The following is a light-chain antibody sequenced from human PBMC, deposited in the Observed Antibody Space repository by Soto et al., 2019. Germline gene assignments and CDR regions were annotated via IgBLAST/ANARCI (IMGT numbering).Light chain of an antibody. J-gene: IGLJ2*01. V-gene: IGLV2-14*01. CDR3: SSYTTTSTLVV. Sequence: QSALTQPASVTGSPGQSTTISCTGTSSDVGGYNYVSWYQQHPGKAPKLMIYDVSSRPSGVSNRFSGSKSGNTASLTISGLQAEDEADYYCSSYTTTSTLVVFGGGTKVTVL. CDR1: SSDVGGYNY. CDR2: DVS.